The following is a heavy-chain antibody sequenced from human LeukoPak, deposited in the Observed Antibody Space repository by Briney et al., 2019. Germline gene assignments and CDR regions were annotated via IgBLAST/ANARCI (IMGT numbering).Heavy chain of an antibody. CDR3: AKDLGMVVVPVATTR. Sequence: GGSLRLSCAASGFTFISYAMSWVRPAPGKGLEWVSAISGSGGSTYYADSVKGRFTISRDNSKNTLYLQMNRLRAEDTAVYYCAKDLGMVVVPVATTRWGQGTLVTVSS. V-gene: IGHV3-23*01. CDR2: ISGSGGST. D-gene: IGHD2-2*01. CDR1: GFTFISYA. J-gene: IGHJ4*02.